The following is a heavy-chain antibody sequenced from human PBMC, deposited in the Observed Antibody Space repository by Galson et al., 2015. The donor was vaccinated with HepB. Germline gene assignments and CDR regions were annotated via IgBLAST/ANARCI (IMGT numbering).Heavy chain of an antibody. CDR2: INTNTGNP. CDR1: GYTFTSYA. Sequence: SVKVSCKASGYTFTSYAMNWVRQAPGQGLEWMGWINTNTGNPTYAQGFTGRFVFSLDTSVSTAYLQISSLKAEDTAVYYCAPSGSYAPYYYYGMDVWGQGTTVTVSS. V-gene: IGHV7-4-1*02. J-gene: IGHJ6*02. D-gene: IGHD3-10*01. CDR3: APSGSYAPYYYYGMDV.